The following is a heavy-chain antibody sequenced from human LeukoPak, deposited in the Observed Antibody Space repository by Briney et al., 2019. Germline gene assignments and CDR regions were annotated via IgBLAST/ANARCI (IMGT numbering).Heavy chain of an antibody. CDR1: AFTFSTYW. J-gene: IGHJ5*02. V-gene: IGHV3-74*01. D-gene: IGHD2-8*01. CDR3: ARRASTSNTYSWFDP. CDR2: INSDGSST. Sequence: GGSLRLSCAASAFTFSTYWMHWVRQAPGKRLVWVSGINSDGSSTNYADSVKGRFTISRDNAKNSLYLQMNSLKDEDTAVYYCARRASTSNTYSWFDPWGQGTLVIVSS.